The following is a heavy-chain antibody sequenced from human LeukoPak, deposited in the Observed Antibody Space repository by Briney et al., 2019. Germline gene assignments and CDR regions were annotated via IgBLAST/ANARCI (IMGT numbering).Heavy chain of an antibody. J-gene: IGHJ3*01. CDR2: IYSSGST. V-gene: IGHV4-61*02. CDR1: GDAIRSSSYF. Sequence: SETLSLTCTVSGDAIRSSSYFWSWIRQSAGKGLEWIGRIYSSGSTDYNPSLKSRVTISVDTSKNQFSLNLSSVTAGGTAVYYCARWRGAAFDFWGQGTMVTVSS. CDR3: ARWRGAAFDF. D-gene: IGHD3-16*01.